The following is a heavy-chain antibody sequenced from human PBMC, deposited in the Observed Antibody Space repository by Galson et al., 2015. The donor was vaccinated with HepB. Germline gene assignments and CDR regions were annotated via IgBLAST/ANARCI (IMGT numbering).Heavy chain of an antibody. D-gene: IGHD3-10*01. J-gene: IGHJ6*02. CDR1: GGTFSSYA. V-gene: IGHV1-69*13. CDR3: ASSQSPRLMVRGVIDGMDV. CDR2: IIPIFGTA. Sequence: SVKVSCKASGGTFSSYAISWVRQAPGQGLEWMGGIIPIFGTANYAQKFQGRVTITADESTSTAYMELSSLRSEVTAVYYCASSQSPRLMVRGVIDGMDVWGQGTTVTASS.